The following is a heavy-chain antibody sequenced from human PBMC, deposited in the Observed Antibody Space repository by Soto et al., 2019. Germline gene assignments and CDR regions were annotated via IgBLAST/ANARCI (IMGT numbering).Heavy chain of an antibody. V-gene: IGHV3-33*01. CDR3: ARGGLAAAGPYGMDV. J-gene: IGHJ6*02. D-gene: IGHD6-13*01. CDR2: IWYDGSNK. CDR1: GFTFSSYD. Sequence: GGSLRLSCAASGFTFSSYDMHWVRQAPGKGLEWVAVIWYDGSNKYYEDSVKGRFTISRDNSKNTLYLQMNSLRAEDTAVYYCARGGLAAAGPYGMDVWGQGTTVTVSS.